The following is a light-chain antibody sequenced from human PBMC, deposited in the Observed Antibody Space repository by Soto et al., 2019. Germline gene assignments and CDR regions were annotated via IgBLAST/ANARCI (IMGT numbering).Light chain of an antibody. CDR2: EVS. J-gene: IGLJ1*01. CDR3: SSYTSSSTLGV. Sequence: QSVLTQPASVSGSPGQSITISRTGTSSDVGGYNYVSWYQQHPGKAPKLMIYEVSNRPSGVSNRFSGSKSGNTASLTISGLQAEDEADYYCSSYTSSSTLGVFGTGTKVTV. CDR1: SSDVGGYNY. V-gene: IGLV2-14*01.